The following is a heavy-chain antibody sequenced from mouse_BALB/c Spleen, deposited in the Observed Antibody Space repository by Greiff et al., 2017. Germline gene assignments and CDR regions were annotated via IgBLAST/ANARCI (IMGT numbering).Heavy chain of an antibody. V-gene: IGHV5-12-2*01. Sequence: DVQLVESGGGLVQPGGSLKLSCAASGFTFSSYTMSWVRQTPEKRLEWVAYISNGGGSTYYPDTVKGRFTISRDKAKNTLYLQMSSLKSEDTAMYYCARWGGAMDYWGQGTSVTVSS. CDR2: ISNGGGST. J-gene: IGHJ4*01. CDR1: GFTFSSYT. CDR3: ARWGGAMDY.